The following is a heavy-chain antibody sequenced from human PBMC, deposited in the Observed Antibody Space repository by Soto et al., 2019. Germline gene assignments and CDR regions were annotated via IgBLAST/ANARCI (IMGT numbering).Heavy chain of an antibody. D-gene: IGHD1-1*01. CDR3: GKGSGAPNWIKYYFPS. CDR2: ISGPGTNT. Sequence: EVQLLESGGGLVQPGGTLRLSCAASGFTFSSYSMNWVRQAPGKGLEWVSGISGPGTNTYYADSVRGRFTISRDNSKNTLNQKRSGQRAENTALFYWGKGSGAPNWIKYYFPSWGLGPLVTVSS. J-gene: IGHJ4*02. CDR1: GFTFSSYS. V-gene: IGHV3-23*01.